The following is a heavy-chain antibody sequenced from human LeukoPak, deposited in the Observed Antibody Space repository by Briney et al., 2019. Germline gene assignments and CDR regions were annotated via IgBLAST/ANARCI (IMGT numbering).Heavy chain of an antibody. D-gene: IGHD5-12*01. CDR3: ARGYSGYDFFWFDP. J-gene: IGHJ5*02. CDR2: INHSGST. CDR1: GGSISSHY. V-gene: IGHV4-34*01. Sequence: SETLPLTCTVSGGSISSHYWSWIRQPPGKGLEWIGEINHSGSTNYNPSLKSRVTISVDTSKNQFSLKLSSVTAADTAVYYCARGYSGYDFFWFDPWGQGTLVTVSS.